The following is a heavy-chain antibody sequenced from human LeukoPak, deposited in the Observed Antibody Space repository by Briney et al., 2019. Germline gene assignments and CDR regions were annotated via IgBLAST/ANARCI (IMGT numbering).Heavy chain of an antibody. CDR3: ERDRGRELSDY. J-gene: IGHJ4*02. V-gene: IGHV1-2*06. D-gene: IGHD1-26*01. Sequence: ASVKVSCKASGYTFTGYYMHWVRQAPGQGLEWMGRINPNSGGTNYAQKFQGRVTMTRDTSISTAYMELSRLTSDDTAVYYCERDRGRELSDYWGQGTLVTVSS. CDR1: GYTFTGYY. CDR2: INPNSGGT.